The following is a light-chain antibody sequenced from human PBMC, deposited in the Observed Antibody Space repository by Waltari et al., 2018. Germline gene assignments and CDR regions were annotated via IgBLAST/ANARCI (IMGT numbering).Light chain of an antibody. Sequence: VLTQPPSVSAAPGQRVSISCSGSYSNIGNNYVSWYQQCPGTAPKIILYENSVRPSGIPDRCSGSRSGASAILVISGVRTGDEGDYYCGTWDSTLGAGVFGGGTKLTVL. V-gene: IGLV1-51*02. CDR2: ENS. J-gene: IGLJ2*01. CDR1: YSNIGNNY. CDR3: GTWDSTLGAGV.